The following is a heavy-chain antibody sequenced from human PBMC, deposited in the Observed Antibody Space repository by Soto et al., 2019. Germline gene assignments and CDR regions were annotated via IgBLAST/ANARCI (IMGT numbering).Heavy chain of an antibody. Sequence: ASVKVSCKASGYTFTGYYMHWVRQAPGQGLEWMGWINPNSGGTNYAQKFQGRVTMTRDTSISTAYMELSRLRSDDTAVYYCARDPPGVTIFGVVPDSYYGMDVWGQGTTVT. D-gene: IGHD3-3*01. J-gene: IGHJ6*02. CDR3: ARDPPGVTIFGVVPDSYYGMDV. CDR1: GYTFTGYY. CDR2: INPNSGGT. V-gene: IGHV1-2*02.